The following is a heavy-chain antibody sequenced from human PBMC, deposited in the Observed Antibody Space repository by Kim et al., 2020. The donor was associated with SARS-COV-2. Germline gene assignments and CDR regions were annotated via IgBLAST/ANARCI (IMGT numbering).Heavy chain of an antibody. D-gene: IGHD6-13*01. CDR2: IKSKTDGGTT. CDR3: TTGGSSWYSYYYGMDV. V-gene: IGHV3-15*01. CDR1: GFTFSNAW. Sequence: GGSLRLSCAASGFTFSNAWMSWVRQAPGKGLEWVGRIKSKTDGGTTDYAAPVKGRFTISRDDSKSTLYLQMNSLKTEDTAVYYCTTGGSSWYSYYYGMDVWGQGTTVTVSS. J-gene: IGHJ6*02.